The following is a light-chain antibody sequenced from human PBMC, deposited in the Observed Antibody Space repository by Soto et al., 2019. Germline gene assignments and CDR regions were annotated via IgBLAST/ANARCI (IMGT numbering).Light chain of an antibody. V-gene: IGKV3-15*01. J-gene: IGKJ1*01. Sequence: EIVMTQSPATLSVSPGGRATLSCRASQSISDTLAWYQQKPGQTPRLVIYGASNRATGVPARFSGSGSGTDFTLTISSLQSEDFAVYYCLQYDDWHRTFGQGTKVDIK. CDR1: QSISDT. CDR2: GAS. CDR3: LQYDDWHRT.